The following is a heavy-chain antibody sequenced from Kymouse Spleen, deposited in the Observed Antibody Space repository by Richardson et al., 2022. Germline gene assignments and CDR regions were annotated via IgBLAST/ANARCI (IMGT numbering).Heavy chain of an antibody. J-gene: IGHJ4*02. CDR2: IWYDGSNK. V-gene: IGHV3-33*01. D-gene: IGHD3-3*01. Sequence: QVQLVESGGGVVQPGRSLRLSCAASGFTFSSYGMHWVRQAPGKGLEWVAVIWYDGSNKYYADSVKGRFTISRDNSKNTLYLQMNSLRAEDTAVYYCARSELRFLEPYYFDYWGQGTLVTVSS. CDR1: GFTFSSYG. CDR3: ARSELRFLEPYYFDY.